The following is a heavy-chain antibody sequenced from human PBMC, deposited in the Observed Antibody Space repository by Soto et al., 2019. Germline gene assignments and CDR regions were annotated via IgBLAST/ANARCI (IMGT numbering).Heavy chain of an antibody. CDR2: ISAYNGNT. J-gene: IGHJ6*02. CDR3: AIIGDCSITTCSFPTRFHMRGYYYYYGMDV. V-gene: IGHV1-18*01. Sequence: QVRLVQSAAEVKKPGASVRVSCKASGYTFSNYGITWVRQAPGQGLEWMGWISAYNGNTHFAQKLQGRVTMTTDTPTTTAFMEMKSLSSDDTAVYYCAIIGDCSITTCSFPTRFHMRGYYYYYGMDVWGPGTTVTVSS. CDR1: GYTFSNYG. D-gene: IGHD2-2*01.